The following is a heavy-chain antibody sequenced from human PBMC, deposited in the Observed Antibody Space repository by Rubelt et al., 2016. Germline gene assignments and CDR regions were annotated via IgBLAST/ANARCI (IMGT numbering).Heavy chain of an antibody. V-gene: IGHV3-48*04. CDR2: ISSTSSAI. D-gene: IGHD6-6*01. Sequence: EVQLVESGGGLVQPGGSLRLSCAASGFTFSSFAMSWVRQAPGKGLEWVSYISSTSSAIYYADSVKGRFTISRDNGKNSLYLQMNSLRAEDTAVYYCARVESSIASRSDFWGRGTLVTVST. CDR1: GFTFSSFA. J-gene: IGHJ4*02. CDR3: ARVESSIASRSDF.